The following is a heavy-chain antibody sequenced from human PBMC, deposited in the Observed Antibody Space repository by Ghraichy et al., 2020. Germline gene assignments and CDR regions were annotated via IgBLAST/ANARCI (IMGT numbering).Heavy chain of an antibody. V-gene: IGHV3-23*01. J-gene: IGHJ6*02. CDR2: INGSGGSP. Sequence: GGSLRLSCAASGFTFSDSAMSWVRQAPGKGLEWVSVINGSGGSPFYADSVKGRFTISRVNSKNTLYLQMNSLTAEDTAVYYCARTDGFYYVLDVWGQGTTVTVSS. CDR1: GFTFSDSA. D-gene: IGHD1-14*01. CDR3: ARTDGFYYVLDV.